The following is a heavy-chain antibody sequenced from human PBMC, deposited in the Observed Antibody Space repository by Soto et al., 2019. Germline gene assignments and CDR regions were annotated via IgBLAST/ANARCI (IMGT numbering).Heavy chain of an antibody. CDR3: ARLITDDDSCHWRGFSTPGGDAFDI. Sequence: HPGGSLRLSCAASGFTFSSYGMHWVRQAPGKGLEWVAVIWYDGSNKYYADSVKGRFTISRDNSKNTLYLQMNSLRAEDTAVYYCARLITDDDSCHWRGFSTPGGDAFDIWGQGTMVTVS. CDR1: GFTFSSYG. J-gene: IGHJ3*02. D-gene: IGHD3-22*01. CDR2: IWYDGSNK. V-gene: IGHV3-33*01.